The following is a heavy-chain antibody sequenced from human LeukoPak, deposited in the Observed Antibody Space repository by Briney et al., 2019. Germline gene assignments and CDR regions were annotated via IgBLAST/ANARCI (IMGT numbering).Heavy chain of an antibody. CDR2: IWHDGSNK. CDR1: GFTFSSYG. CDR3: ARELGRVGAFDI. D-gene: IGHD1-26*01. J-gene: IGHJ3*02. V-gene: IGHV3-33*01. Sequence: GGSLRLSCAASGFTFSSYGMHWVRQAPGKELEWVAVIWHDGSNKYYADSVKGRFIISRDNSKNTLYLQMNSLRAEDTAVYYCARELGRVGAFDIWGQGTMVTVSS.